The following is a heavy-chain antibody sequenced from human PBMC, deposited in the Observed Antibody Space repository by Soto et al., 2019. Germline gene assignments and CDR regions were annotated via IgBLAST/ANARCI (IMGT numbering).Heavy chain of an antibody. V-gene: IGHV4-59*08. Sequence: PLETLSLTCSVSDGSINNYYWRWIRQPPGKGLEWIGYIYYSGSTNYNPSLQSRVTISIDTSKNQFSLKLSSVTAADTAVYYCARRRDYMDVWGKGTTVTVSS. CDR1: DGSINNYY. J-gene: IGHJ6*03. CDR2: IYYSGST. CDR3: ARRRDYMDV.